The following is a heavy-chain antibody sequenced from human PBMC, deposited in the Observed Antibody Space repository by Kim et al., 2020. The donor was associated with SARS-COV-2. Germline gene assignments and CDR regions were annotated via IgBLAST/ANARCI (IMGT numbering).Heavy chain of an antibody. Sequence: SETLSLTCAVSGDSIRSGGFSWSWIRQAPGKGLEWIGYIFVTGSTSYNPSLTSRVTISLDRPKNQFSLIMTSLTAADTATYYCARGGVGYTRYGFDVWGQGTTVIVS. D-gene: IGHD5-12*01. CDR3: ARGGVGYTRYGFDV. V-gene: IGHV4-30-2*01. CDR2: IFVTGST. J-gene: IGHJ6*02. CDR1: GDSIRSGGFS.